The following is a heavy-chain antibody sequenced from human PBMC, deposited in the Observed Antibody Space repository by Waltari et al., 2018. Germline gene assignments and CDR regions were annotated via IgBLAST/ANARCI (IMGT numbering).Heavy chain of an antibody. CDR3: ARNFDS. V-gene: IGHV4-4*02. Sequence: QVQLQEPGPGLVKPSETLSLPCPVSGVPLNSNWGSWVRQPPGKGLEWIGEISHSGSTGYNPSLESRVTISLDKSNNQLSLKMNSVTAADTAVYYCARNFDSWGQGTLVTVSS. CDR1: GVPLNSNW. J-gene: IGHJ4*02. CDR2: ISHSGST.